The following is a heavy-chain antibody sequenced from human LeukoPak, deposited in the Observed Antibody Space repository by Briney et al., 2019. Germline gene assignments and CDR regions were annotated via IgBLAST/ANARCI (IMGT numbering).Heavy chain of an antibody. CDR2: ISGSGGST. CDR1: GFTFSSYA. J-gene: IGHJ4*02. V-gene: IGHV3-23*01. CDR3: AKWVVAATTLFDY. Sequence: PGGSLRLSCAASGFTFSSYAMSWVRQAPGKGLEWVSAISGSGGSTHYADSVKGRFTISRDNSKNTLYLQMNSLRAEDTAVYYCAKWVVAATTLFDYWGQGTLVTVSS. D-gene: IGHD2-15*01.